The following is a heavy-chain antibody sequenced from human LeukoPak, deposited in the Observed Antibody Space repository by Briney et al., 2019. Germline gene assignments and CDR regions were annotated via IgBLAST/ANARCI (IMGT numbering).Heavy chain of an antibody. J-gene: IGHJ6*03. CDR2: ISSSSSYR. V-gene: IGHV3-21*01. Sequence: PGGSLRLSCAASGFTFSSYSMNWVRQAPGKGLEGVSSISSSSSYRYYADSVKGRFTISRDNAKNSLYLQMNSLRAEDTAVYYCARDHCSSTSCYGSATPAGYMDVWGKGTTITVSS. CDR1: GFTFSSYS. CDR3: ARDHCSSTSCYGSATPAGYMDV. D-gene: IGHD2-2*01.